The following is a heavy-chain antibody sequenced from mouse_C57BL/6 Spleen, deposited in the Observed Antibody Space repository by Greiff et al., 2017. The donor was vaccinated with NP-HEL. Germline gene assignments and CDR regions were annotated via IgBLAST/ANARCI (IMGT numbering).Heavy chain of an antibody. Sequence: QVQLQQPGAELVMPGASVKLSCKASGYTFTSYWMHWVKQRPGQGLEWIGEIDPSDSYTNYNQKFKGKSTLTVDKSSSTAYMQLSSLTSEDSAVYYCARNLQRDFDVWGTGTTVTVSS. CDR3: ARNLQRDFDV. J-gene: IGHJ1*03. CDR2: IDPSDSYT. CDR1: GYTFTSYW. V-gene: IGHV1-69*01.